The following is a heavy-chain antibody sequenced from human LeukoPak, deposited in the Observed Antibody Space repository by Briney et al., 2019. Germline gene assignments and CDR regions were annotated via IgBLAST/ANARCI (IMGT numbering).Heavy chain of an antibody. CDR2: ISYDGSNK. CDR1: GFTFSSYG. D-gene: IGHD3-10*01. V-gene: IGHV3-30*18. CDR3: AKAYYGSGSYYTWFDP. Sequence: PGGSLGLSCAASGFTFSSYGMHWVRQAPGKGLEWVAVISYDGSNKYYADSVKGRFTISRDNSKYTLYLQMNSLRAEDTAVYYCAKAYYGSGSYYTWFDPWGQGTLVTVSS. J-gene: IGHJ5*02.